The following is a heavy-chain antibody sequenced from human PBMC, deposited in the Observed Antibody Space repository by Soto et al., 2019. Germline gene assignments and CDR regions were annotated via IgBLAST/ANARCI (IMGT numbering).Heavy chain of an antibody. J-gene: IGHJ4*02. Sequence: GGSLRLSCAASGFTFSSYGMHWVRQAPGKGLEWVAVISYDGSNKYYADSVKGRFTISRDNSKNTLYLQMNSLRAEDTAVYYCAKDSSGYPRGHLAYCGQGTLVPVSS. V-gene: IGHV3-30*18. CDR1: GFTFSSYG. D-gene: IGHD3-22*01. CDR2: ISYDGSNK. CDR3: AKDSSGYPRGHLAY.